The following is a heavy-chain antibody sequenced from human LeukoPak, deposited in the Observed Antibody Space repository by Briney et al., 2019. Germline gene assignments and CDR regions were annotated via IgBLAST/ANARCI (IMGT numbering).Heavy chain of an antibody. CDR3: ASPGGSGSYQLDY. D-gene: IGHD3-10*01. V-gene: IGHV3-33*01. Sequence: GGSLRLSCAASGFTFSDSGMHWVRQAPGKGLEWVAVIRYDGTNAYYADSVRGRFTISRDNSNNTLYLQMNSLRAEDTAVYYCASPGGSGSYQLDYWGQGTLVTVSS. CDR1: GFTFSDSG. CDR2: IRYDGTNA. J-gene: IGHJ4*02.